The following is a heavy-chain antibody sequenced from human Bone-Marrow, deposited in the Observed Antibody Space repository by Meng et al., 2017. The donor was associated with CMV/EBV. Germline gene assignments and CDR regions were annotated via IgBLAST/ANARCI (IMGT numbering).Heavy chain of an antibody. CDR2: IRYDGSNK. Sequence: GGSLRLSRAASGFTFSSYVMHWVCQAPGKGLEWVAFIRYDGSNKYYADSVKGRFTISRDNSKNTLYLQMNSLRAEDTAVYYCAKELLAAPLDIDYWGQGTLVTVSS. D-gene: IGHD6-6*01. CDR1: GFTFSSYV. V-gene: IGHV3-30*02. CDR3: AKELLAAPLDIDY. J-gene: IGHJ4*02.